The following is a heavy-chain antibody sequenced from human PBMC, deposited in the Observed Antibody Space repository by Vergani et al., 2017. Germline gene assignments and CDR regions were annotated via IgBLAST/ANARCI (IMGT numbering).Heavy chain of an antibody. Sequence: EVQLVQSGAEVKKPGESLRISCETSGYRFTSYWIGWVRQTPGKGLEWMAIIHPDDSDTRYSPSFQGQVTISADKSISTAYLQWSSLKASYTAKYYCARVYCRGMSCAGTDYFYHIDVWGKGTTVTVS. D-gene: IGHD3/OR15-3a*01. J-gene: IGHJ6*03. CDR1: GYRFTSYW. CDR2: IHPDDSDT. V-gene: IGHV5-51*01. CDR3: ARVYCRGMSCAGTDYFYHIDV.